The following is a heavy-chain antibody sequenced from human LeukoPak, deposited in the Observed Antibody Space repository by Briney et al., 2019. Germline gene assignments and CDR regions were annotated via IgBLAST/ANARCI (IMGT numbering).Heavy chain of an antibody. CDR1: GFTFGDYA. CDR2: IRSKAYGRTT. Sequence: GGSLGLSCTASGFTFGDYAMSWVRQAPGKGLEWVGFIRSKAYGRTTEYAASVKGRFTISRDDSKSIAYLQMNSLKTEDTAVYYCTRDGYNLPIDYWGQGTLVTVSS. CDR3: TRDGYNLPIDY. D-gene: IGHD5-24*01. V-gene: IGHV3-49*04. J-gene: IGHJ4*02.